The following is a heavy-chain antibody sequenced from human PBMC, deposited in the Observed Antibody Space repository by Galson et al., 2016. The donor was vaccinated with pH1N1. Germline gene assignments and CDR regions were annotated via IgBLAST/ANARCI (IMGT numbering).Heavy chain of an antibody. J-gene: IGHJ5*02. D-gene: IGHD1-14*01. CDR1: GDSISSGTYY. CDR3: ARGGEEVLLTGAPHHWFDP. V-gene: IGHV4-61*02. Sequence: TLSLTCTVSGDSISSGTYYWSWVRQPAGKRLEWIGLIYTSGSTNYNPSLKSRVTISADRSKNQFSLKVTPVTATDTAVYYCARGGEEVLLTGAPHHWFDPWGQGTLVTVSS. CDR2: IYTSGST.